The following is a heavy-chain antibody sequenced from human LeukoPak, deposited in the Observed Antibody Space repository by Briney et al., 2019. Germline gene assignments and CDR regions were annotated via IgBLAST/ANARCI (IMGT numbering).Heavy chain of an antibody. V-gene: IGHV4-38-2*02. J-gene: IGHJ3*02. D-gene: IGHD2-21*02. Sequence: PSETLSLTCTVSGYSISSGYYWGWIRPPPGKGLEWIGSIYHSGSTYYNPSLKSRVTISVDTSKNQFSLKLSSVTAADTAVYYCARDHVVVTDGDIDAFDIWGQGTMVTVSS. CDR2: IYHSGST. CDR3: ARDHVVVTDGDIDAFDI. CDR1: GYSISSGYY.